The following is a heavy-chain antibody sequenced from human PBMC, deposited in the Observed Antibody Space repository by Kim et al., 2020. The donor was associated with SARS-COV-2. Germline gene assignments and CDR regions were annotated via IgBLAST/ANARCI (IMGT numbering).Heavy chain of an antibody. CDR2: INSDGSST. CDR3: ARGGAVAGTHLNFDY. CDR1: GFTFSSYW. Sequence: GGSLRLSCAASGFTFSSYWMHWVRQAPGKGLVWVSRINSDGSSTSYADSVKGRFTISRDNAKNTLYLQMNSLRAEDTAVYYCARGGAVAGTHLNFDYWGQGTLVTVSS. D-gene: IGHD6-19*01. V-gene: IGHV3-74*01. J-gene: IGHJ4*02.